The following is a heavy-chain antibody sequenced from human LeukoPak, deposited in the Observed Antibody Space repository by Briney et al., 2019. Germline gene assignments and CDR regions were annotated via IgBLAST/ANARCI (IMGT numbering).Heavy chain of an antibody. V-gene: IGHV4-39*01. CDR3: ARPYHYDSGSRGTAFDI. CDR2: IYYSGNT. CDR1: GFSISTDGVG. J-gene: IGHJ3*02. Sequence: ESGPTLVNPTQPLTLTCMLSGFSISTDGVGAGWIRQPPGKGLEWLGTIYYSGNTYYSPSLKRRVTISVDTSKNQFSLKLTSVTAADTAIYYCARPYHYDSGSRGTAFDIWGQGTMVTVSS. D-gene: IGHD3-10*01.